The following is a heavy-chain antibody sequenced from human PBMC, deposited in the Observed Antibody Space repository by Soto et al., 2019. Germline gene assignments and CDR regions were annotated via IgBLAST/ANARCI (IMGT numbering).Heavy chain of an antibody. Sequence: QVQLQESGPGLVKPSETLSLTCTVSGDSISSYYWCWIRQPPGKGLEWIGYIYYSGSTNYNPSLKSPVAISVDTSKNHFSLQLSSVTAADTDVYYCTRSRGAYFYYWGQGTLVTVSS. CDR1: GDSISSYY. J-gene: IGHJ4*02. D-gene: IGHD3-16*01. V-gene: IGHV4-59*01. CDR2: IYYSGST. CDR3: TRSRGAYFYY.